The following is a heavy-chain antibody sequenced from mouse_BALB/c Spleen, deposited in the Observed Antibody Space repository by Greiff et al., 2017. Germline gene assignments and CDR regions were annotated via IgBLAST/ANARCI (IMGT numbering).Heavy chain of an antibody. CDR2: ISYSGST. J-gene: IGHJ3*01. Sequence: DVHLVESGPGLVKPSQSLSLTCTVTGYSITSDYAWNWIRQFPGNKLEWMGYISYSGSTSYNPSLKSRISITRDTSKNQFFLQLNSVTTEDTATYYCARGDSAWFAYWGQGTLVTVSA. CDR3: ARGDSAWFAY. V-gene: IGHV3-2*02. CDR1: GYSITSDYA.